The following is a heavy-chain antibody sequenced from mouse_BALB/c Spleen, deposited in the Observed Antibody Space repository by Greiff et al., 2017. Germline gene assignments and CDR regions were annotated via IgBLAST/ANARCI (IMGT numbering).Heavy chain of an antibody. CDR3: ARDLDYGSSYAWFAY. V-gene: IGHV7-3*02. J-gene: IGHJ3*01. CDR2: IRNKANGYTT. D-gene: IGHD1-1*01. Sequence: EVNLVESGGGLVQPGGSLRLSCATSGFTFTDYYMSWVRQPPGKALEWLGFIRNKANGYTTEYSASVKGRFTISRDNSQSILYLQMNTLRAEDSATYYCARDLDYGSSYAWFAYWGQGTLVTVSA. CDR1: GFTFTDYY.